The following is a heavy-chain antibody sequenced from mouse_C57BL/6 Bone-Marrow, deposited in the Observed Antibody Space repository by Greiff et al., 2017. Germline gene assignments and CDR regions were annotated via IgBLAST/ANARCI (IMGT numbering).Heavy chain of an antibody. Sequence: QVQLQQSGAELVRPGTSVKVSCKASGYAFTNYLIEWVKQRPGQGLEWIGVINPGSGGTNYNEKFKGKATLTADTSSSTAYLQLSSLTSEDSAVYFCARRDFDVWGTGTTVTVSS. V-gene: IGHV1-54*01. CDR1: GYAFTNYL. J-gene: IGHJ1*03. CDR2: INPGSGGT. CDR3: ARRDFDV.